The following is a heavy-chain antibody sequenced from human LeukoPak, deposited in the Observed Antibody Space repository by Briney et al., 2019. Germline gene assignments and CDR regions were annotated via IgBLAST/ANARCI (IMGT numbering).Heavy chain of an antibody. CDR2: INPNSGGT. Sequence: ASVKVSCKASGYTFTGYYMHWVRQAPGQGLEWMGWINPNSGGTNYAQKFQGRVTMTRDTSISTAYMELSRLRSDDTAVYYCARVRIVGATREGYDYWGQGTLVTVSS. CDR3: ARVRIVGATREGYDY. J-gene: IGHJ4*02. CDR1: GYTFTGYY. D-gene: IGHD1-26*01. V-gene: IGHV1-2*02.